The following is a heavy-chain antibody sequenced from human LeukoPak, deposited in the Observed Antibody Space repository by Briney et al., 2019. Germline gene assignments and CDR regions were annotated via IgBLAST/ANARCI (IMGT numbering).Heavy chain of an antibody. V-gene: IGHV1-2*02. CDR2: INPNSGGT. CDR3: ARVYGDSSSWYDY. CDR1: GYTFTGYY. J-gene: IGHJ4*02. Sequence: ASVKVSCKASGYTFTGYYMHWVRQAPGQGLEWMGWINPNSGGTNYAQKFQGRVTMTRDTSISTAYMELSRLRSDDTAVYYCARVYGDSSSWYDYWGQGTLVTVSS. D-gene: IGHD6-13*01.